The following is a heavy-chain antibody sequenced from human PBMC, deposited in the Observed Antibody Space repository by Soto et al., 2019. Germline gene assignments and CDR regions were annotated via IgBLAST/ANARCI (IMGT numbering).Heavy chain of an antibody. J-gene: IGHJ4*02. D-gene: IGHD5-12*01. V-gene: IGHV4-59*08. CDR3: ARQGMSGYDLYFDY. CDR2: IYYSGST. CDR1: GGSISSYY. Sequence: PSETLSLTCTVSGGSISSYYWSWIRQPPGKGLEWIGYIYYSGSTNYNPSLKSRVTISVDTSKNQFSLKLSSVTAADTAVYYCARQGMSGYDLYFDYWGQGTLVTVSS.